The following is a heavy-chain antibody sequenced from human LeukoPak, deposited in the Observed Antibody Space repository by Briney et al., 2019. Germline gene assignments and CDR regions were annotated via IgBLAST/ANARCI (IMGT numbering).Heavy chain of an antibody. CDR1: GYTFTSYG. V-gene: IGHV1-18*01. CDR2: ISAYNGNT. CDR3: ARGGDGYSRPPRPLSY. J-gene: IGHJ4*02. D-gene: IGHD5-24*01. Sequence: ASVKVSCKASGYTFTSYGISWVRQAPGQGLEWMGWISAYNGNTNYAQKLQGRVTMTTDTSTSTAYMELRSLGSDDTAVYYCARGGDGYSRPPRPLSYWGQGTLVTVSS.